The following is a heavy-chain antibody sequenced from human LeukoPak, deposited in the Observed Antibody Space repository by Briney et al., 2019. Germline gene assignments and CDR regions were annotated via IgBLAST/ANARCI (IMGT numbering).Heavy chain of an antibody. CDR1: GNSLSSYY. Sequence: TSETLSLTCTVSGNSLSSYYYSWIRQPPGEGLEWIGYMHYSGITDSNPSLKSRVSISVDPSNNRFSLKLSSVNVADTAIYYCVRGASMVVPFDYWGQGTLVTVSS. CDR3: VRGASMVVPFDY. J-gene: IGHJ4*02. V-gene: IGHV4-59*01. D-gene: IGHD3-10*01. CDR2: MHYSGIT.